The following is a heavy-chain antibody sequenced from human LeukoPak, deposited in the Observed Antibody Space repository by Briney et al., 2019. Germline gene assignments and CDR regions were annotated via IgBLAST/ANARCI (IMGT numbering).Heavy chain of an antibody. Sequence: GGSLRLSCAASGFTFSRYAMHWVRQAPGKGLEYVSGIIGNGASTYYANSVKGRFTISRDNSKNTLYLQMGSLRAEDMAMYYCARAQLFGELPNWFDPWGEGALVTVSS. CDR2: IIGNGAST. D-gene: IGHD3-10*02. CDR1: GFTFSRYA. CDR3: ARAQLFGELPNWFDP. J-gene: IGHJ5*02. V-gene: IGHV3-64*01.